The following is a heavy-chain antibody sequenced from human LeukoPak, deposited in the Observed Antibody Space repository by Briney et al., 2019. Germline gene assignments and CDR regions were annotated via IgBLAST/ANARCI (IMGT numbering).Heavy chain of an antibody. J-gene: IGHJ4*02. Sequence: PSETLSLTCTVSGVSISSSDYYWGWIRQPPGKGLEWIGSIYYSGTTYYNPSLKSRVAISVDTSKNQFSLKLSSVTAADTAVYYCARHVGYECFDYWGQGALVTVSS. D-gene: IGHD5-12*01. CDR1: GVSISSSDYY. V-gene: IGHV4-39*01. CDR2: IYYSGTT. CDR3: ARHVGYECFDY.